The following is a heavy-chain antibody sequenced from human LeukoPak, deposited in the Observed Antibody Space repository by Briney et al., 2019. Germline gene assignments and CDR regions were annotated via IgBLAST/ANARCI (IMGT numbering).Heavy chain of an antibody. Sequence: ASVKVSCKASGYTFTSYYLHWVRQAPGQGLEWMGWINPNSGGTNYAQKFQGRVTMTRDTSISTAYMELSRLRSDDTAVCYCARGLQYGSGSTPFDYWGQGTLVTVSS. J-gene: IGHJ4*02. CDR2: INPNSGGT. D-gene: IGHD3-10*01. V-gene: IGHV1-2*02. CDR3: ARGLQYGSGSTPFDY. CDR1: GYTFTSYY.